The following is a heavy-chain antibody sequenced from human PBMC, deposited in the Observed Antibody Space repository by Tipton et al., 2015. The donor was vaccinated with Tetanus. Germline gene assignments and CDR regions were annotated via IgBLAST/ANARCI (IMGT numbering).Heavy chain of an antibody. J-gene: IGHJ3*02. D-gene: IGHD3-10*01. V-gene: IGHV4-4*07. CDR2: IYINGRN. Sequence: TLSLTCAVSRGSRSANYWSWIRQSPGKGLEWIGRIYINGRNNYNPSLKSRVTMSIDTSKNQFSLKMSSVTATDTAVYYCARWGDASGSTNLYAFDIWGQGAMVSVSS. CDR1: RGSRSANY. CDR3: ARWGDASGSTNLYAFDI.